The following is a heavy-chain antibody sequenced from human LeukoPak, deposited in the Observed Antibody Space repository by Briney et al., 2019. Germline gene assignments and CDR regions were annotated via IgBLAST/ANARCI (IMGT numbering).Heavy chain of an antibody. Sequence: PGGSLRLSCAASGFTFSSYGMHWVRQAPGKGLEWVAFIRYDGSNTYYADSVKGRFTISRDNSENTLYLQMNSLRAEDTAVYYCARENDILTGYYYFDYWGQGTLVTVSS. CDR2: IRYDGSNT. CDR1: GFTFSSYG. J-gene: IGHJ4*02. CDR3: ARENDILTGYYYFDY. D-gene: IGHD3-9*01. V-gene: IGHV3-30*02.